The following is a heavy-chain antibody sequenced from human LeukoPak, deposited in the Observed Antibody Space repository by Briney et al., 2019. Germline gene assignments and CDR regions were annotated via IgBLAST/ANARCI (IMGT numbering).Heavy chain of an antibody. Sequence: GGSLRLFCAAAGFTFDDYAMHWVRQAPGKGLEWVSTINWNSGRMEYADSVKGRFTISRDNAKNSLYLQMNSLRAEDTAVYYCARAYCSSTSCPAPFDYWGQGTLVTVSS. CDR3: ARAYCSSTSCPAPFDY. CDR2: INWNSGRM. J-gene: IGHJ4*02. V-gene: IGHV3-9*01. CDR1: GFTFDDYA. D-gene: IGHD2-2*01.